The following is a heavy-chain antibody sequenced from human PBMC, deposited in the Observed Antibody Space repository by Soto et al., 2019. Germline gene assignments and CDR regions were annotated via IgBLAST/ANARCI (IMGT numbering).Heavy chain of an antibody. Sequence: QITLKESGPTLVKPTQTLTLTCTFSGFSLSSTRMAVGWIRQPPGKALEWLALIYWDDDKRYSPFLKSRLTITKDTSKNQGCLTMSNMDPVDTARYYCAHIVVAGLGYYFDYWGQGILVTVSS. D-gene: IGHD6-19*01. J-gene: IGHJ4*02. CDR2: IYWDDDK. CDR1: GFSLSSTRMA. CDR3: AHIVVAGLGYYFDY. V-gene: IGHV2-5*02.